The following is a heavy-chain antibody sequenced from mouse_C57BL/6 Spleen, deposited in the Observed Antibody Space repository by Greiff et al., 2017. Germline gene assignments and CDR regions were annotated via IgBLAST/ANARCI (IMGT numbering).Heavy chain of an antibody. CDR1: GYAFSSSW. CDR3: AFLYAMDY. CDR2: IYPGDGDT. J-gene: IGHJ4*01. Sequence: QVQLQQSGPELVKPGASVKISCKASGYAFSSSWMNWVKQRPGKGLEWIGRIYPGDGDTNYNGKFKGKATLTADKSSSTAYMQLSSLTSEDSAVYFCAFLYAMDYWGQGTSVTVSS. V-gene: IGHV1-82*01.